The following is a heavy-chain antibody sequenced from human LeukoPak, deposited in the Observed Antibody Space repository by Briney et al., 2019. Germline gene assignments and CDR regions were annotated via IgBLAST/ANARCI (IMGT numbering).Heavy chain of an antibody. D-gene: IGHD6-13*01. Sequence: GESLKISCKGSGYSFTSYWIGWVRQMPGKGLEWMGIIYPGDSDTRYSPSFQGQVTISADKSISIAYLQWSSLKASDTAMYYCARLQQQLGGAFDIWGQGTMVTVSS. CDR3: ARLQQQLGGAFDI. CDR1: GYSFTSYW. CDR2: IYPGDSDT. V-gene: IGHV5-51*01. J-gene: IGHJ3*02.